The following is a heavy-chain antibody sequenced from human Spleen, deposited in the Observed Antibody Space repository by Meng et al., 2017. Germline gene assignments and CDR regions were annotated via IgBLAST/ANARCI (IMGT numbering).Heavy chain of an antibody. CDR1: GGTFSGYY. CDR2: INHSGSA. J-gene: IGHJ5*02. V-gene: IGHV4-34*09. Sequence: QVQLQESGPGLVKPSQTLSLSCGANGGTFSGYYWSWIRQTPRKGLEWIGEINHSGSADYNPSLRGRVSISVDTSKTHLSLKLNSVTAADTAVYYCARGQQDYSDATGFSRWFDPWSQGTLVTVSS. D-gene: IGHD3-22*01. CDR3: ARGQQDYSDATGFSRWFDP.